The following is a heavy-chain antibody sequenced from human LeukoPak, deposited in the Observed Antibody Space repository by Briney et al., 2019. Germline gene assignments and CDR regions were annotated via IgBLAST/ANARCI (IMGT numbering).Heavy chain of an antibody. Sequence: GGSLRLSCAASGFTFSTYSMNWVRQAPGKGLEWVSSISSSSSHIYYADSVKGRFTISRDNAKKSVYLQMNSLRAEDTAVYYCARAYSERYGLGYYYMDVWGKGTTVTISS. CDR2: ISSSSSHI. CDR1: GFTFSTYS. J-gene: IGHJ6*03. V-gene: IGHV3-21*01. CDR3: ARAYSERYGLGYYYMDV. D-gene: IGHD1-26*01.